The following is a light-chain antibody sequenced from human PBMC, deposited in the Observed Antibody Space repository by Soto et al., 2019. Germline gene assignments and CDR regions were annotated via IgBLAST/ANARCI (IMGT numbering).Light chain of an antibody. J-gene: IGKJ1*01. CDR2: GAS. V-gene: IGKV3-15*01. CDR1: QSASSK. Sequence: EIVMTQSPGTLSVSPGERATRSCRSSQSASSKLAWYQQKPDQAPRLLIYGASTRATGVPARLSGSGSGTDITLTISTLQAEDFAVYYGHQYNNSPWTFGQGTKVEIQ. CDR3: HQYNNSPWT.